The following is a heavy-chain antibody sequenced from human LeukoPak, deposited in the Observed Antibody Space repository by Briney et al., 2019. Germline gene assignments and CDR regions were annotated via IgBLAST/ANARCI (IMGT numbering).Heavy chain of an antibody. Sequence: GGSLRLSCAASGFTFSNAWMSWVRQAPGKGLEWVAAIAFDDTDRYYIDSVKGRFTISGDDSKNTLYLHMTSLRAEDTAVYYCTNSDDYGDYWGQGTLVTVSS. CDR3: TNSDDYGDY. J-gene: IGHJ4*02. CDR1: GFTFSNAW. V-gene: IGHV3-30*18. CDR2: IAFDDTDR.